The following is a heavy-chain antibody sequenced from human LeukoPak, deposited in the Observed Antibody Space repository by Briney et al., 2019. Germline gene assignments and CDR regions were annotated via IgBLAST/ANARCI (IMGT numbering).Heavy chain of an antibody. CDR3: ARGHWGKDY. Sequence: GGSLRLSCAASGFTFSSFGMHWVRQAPGKGLEWVSYISPGGDTISYADSVKGRFTISRDNARKSMYLQMNSLRADDTAVYYCARGHWGKDYWGQGTLVTVSS. CDR1: GFTFSSFG. CDR2: ISPGGDTI. J-gene: IGHJ4*02. V-gene: IGHV3-48*04. D-gene: IGHD7-27*01.